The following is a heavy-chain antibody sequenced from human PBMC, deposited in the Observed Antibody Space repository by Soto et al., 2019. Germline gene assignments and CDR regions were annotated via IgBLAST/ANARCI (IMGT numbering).Heavy chain of an antibody. CDR3: AGIAASSRAFDY. D-gene: IGHD6-13*01. Sequence: GASVKVSCKVSGGTFSSYAISWVRQAPGQGLEWMGGIIPIFGTANYAQKFQGRVTITADDSTSTAYMELSSLRSEDTAVYYCAGIAASSRAFDYWGQGTLVTVSS. CDR1: GGTFSSYA. CDR2: IIPIFGTA. V-gene: IGHV1-69*13. J-gene: IGHJ4*02.